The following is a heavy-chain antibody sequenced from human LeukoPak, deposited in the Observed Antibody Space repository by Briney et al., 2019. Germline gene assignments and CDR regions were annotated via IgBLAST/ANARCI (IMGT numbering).Heavy chain of an antibody. D-gene: IGHD5-12*01. Sequence: SETLSLTCTVSGGSISSSSYYWGWIRQPPGKGLEWIGSIYYSGSTYYNPSLKSRVTISVDTSKNQFSLKLSSVTAADTAVYYCGAGGYESIDYWGQGTLVTVSS. CDR1: GGSISSSSYY. V-gene: IGHV4-39*01. CDR3: GAGGYESIDY. CDR2: IYYSGST. J-gene: IGHJ4*02.